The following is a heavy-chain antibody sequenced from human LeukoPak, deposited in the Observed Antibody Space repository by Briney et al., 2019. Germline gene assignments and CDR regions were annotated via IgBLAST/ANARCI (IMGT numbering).Heavy chain of an antibody. V-gene: IGHV1-2*02. J-gene: IGHJ4*02. CDR2: INPNSGGT. Sequence: GASVKVSCKASGYTFTMYYIHWVRQAPGQGLEWMGWINPNSGGTNYAQKFQGRVTMTRDTSISTAYMELSRLRSDDTAVYYCARDRNDYSNYILDYWGQGTLVTVSS. CDR1: GYTFTMYY. CDR3: ARDRNDYSNYILDY. D-gene: IGHD4-11*01.